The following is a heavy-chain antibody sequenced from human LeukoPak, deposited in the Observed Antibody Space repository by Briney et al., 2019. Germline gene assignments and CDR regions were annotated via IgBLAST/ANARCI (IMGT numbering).Heavy chain of an antibody. CDR2: VYRSGST. V-gene: IGHV4-59*01. CDR3: ARGIDIVATPHFDY. CDR1: GGSISSFY. J-gene: IGHJ4*02. D-gene: IGHD5-12*01. Sequence: PSETLSLTCTVSGGSISSFYWTWIRQPPGKGLEWIGYVYRSGSTNYNPSLKSRVTISVDTSKNQFSLKLTSVTAADTAVYYCARGIDIVATPHFDYWGQGTLVTVSS.